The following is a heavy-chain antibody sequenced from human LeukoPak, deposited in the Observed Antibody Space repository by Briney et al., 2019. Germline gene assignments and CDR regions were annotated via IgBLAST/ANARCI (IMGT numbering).Heavy chain of an antibody. CDR2: ISGSGGST. D-gene: IGHD3-3*01. CDR3: AKGRRDYDFWSDLDY. V-gene: IGHV3-23*01. Sequence: GGSLRLSCAASGFTFSSYAMNWVRQAPGKGLEWVSFISGSGGSTYYADSVEGRFTISRDNSKNTLYLQMNSLRAEDTAVYYCAKGRRDYDFWSDLDYWGQGTLVTVSS. CDR1: GFTFSSYA. J-gene: IGHJ4*02.